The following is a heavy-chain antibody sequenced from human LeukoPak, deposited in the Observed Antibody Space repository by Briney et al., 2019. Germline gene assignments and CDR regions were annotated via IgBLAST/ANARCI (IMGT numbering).Heavy chain of an antibody. CDR3: ARFGYSGWNLEY. J-gene: IGHJ4*02. CDR2: INVGGSVK. Sequence: GGSRRLSCAASGFSFRDFWMTWVRQAPGKGVEWVAKINVGGSVKYYGHSVKGRFTISKDDAKSSLYVQMNSLRDEDTAVYYCARFGYSGWNLEYWGQGTLVTVSS. D-gene: IGHD5-12*01. CDR1: GFSFRDFW. V-gene: IGHV3-7*01.